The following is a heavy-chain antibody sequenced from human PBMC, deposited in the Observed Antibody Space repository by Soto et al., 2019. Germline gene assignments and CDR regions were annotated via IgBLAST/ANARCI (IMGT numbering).Heavy chain of an antibody. CDR3: VRDGDGFEFDY. Sequence: GGSLRLSCGASGFTFSRYWMHWVRQAPGKGLVWVSRIYRDGSGTDYADSVRGRFTMSRDNAKNTLYLQMNRLSAEDTALYYCVRDGDGFEFDYWGQAARVSVAS. D-gene: IGHD5-12*01. CDR2: IYRDGSGT. V-gene: IGHV3-74*01. CDR1: GFTFSRYW. J-gene: IGHJ4*02.